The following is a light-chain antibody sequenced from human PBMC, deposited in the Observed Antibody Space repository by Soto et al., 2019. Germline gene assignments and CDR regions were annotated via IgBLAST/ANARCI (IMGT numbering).Light chain of an antibody. CDR1: SSDVGDNKY. CDR3: SSYAGSNNLRV. V-gene: IGLV2-8*01. Sequence: QSVLTQPPSASGSPGQSVTISCTGTSSDVGDNKYVSWYQQQPGKAPKVIIYEISERPSGVPDRFSGSKSGNTASLTVSGLRHDDEAEYYYSSYAGSNNLRVFGGGTKLTVL. CDR2: EIS. J-gene: IGLJ2*01.